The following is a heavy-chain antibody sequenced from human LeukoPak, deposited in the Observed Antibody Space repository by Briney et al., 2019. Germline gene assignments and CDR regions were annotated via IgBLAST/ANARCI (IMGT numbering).Heavy chain of an antibody. CDR2: IIPIFGTA. CDR1: GGTFSSYA. Sequence: EASVKVSCKASGGTFSSYAINWVRQAPGQGLEWMGRIIPIFGTANYAQKFQGRVTITTDESTSTAYMELSSLRSEDTAVYYCARDSDYASDYWGQGTLVTVSS. V-gene: IGHV1-69*05. J-gene: IGHJ4*02. CDR3: ARDSDYASDY. D-gene: IGHD4-17*01.